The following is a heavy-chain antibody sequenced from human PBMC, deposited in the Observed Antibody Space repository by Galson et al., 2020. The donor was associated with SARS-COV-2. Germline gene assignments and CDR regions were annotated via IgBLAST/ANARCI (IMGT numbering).Heavy chain of an antibody. J-gene: IGHJ4*02. CDR3: ARGPHYYDSSGYYGLDY. CDR2: ISSSSYI. D-gene: IGHD3-22*01. V-gene: IGHV3-21*01. CDR1: GFTFSSYS. Sequence: GESLKISCAASGFTFSSYSMNWVRQAPGKGLEWVSSISSSSYIYYADSVKGRITISRDNAKNSLYLQMNSLRAEDTAVYYCARGPHYYDSSGYYGLDYWGQGTLVTVSS.